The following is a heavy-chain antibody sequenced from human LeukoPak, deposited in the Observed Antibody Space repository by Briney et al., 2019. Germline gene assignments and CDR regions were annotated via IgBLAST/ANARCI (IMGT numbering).Heavy chain of an antibody. D-gene: IGHD3-22*01. CDR2: ISGSGGST. CDR3: ALRITMIVVVRK. J-gene: IGHJ4*02. CDR1: GFTFSSYA. V-gene: IGHV3-23*01. Sequence: GGSLRLSCAASGFTFSSYAMSWVRPAPGNGLERASAISGSGGSTYYADSVKGRFTISRDNSKNTLYLQMNSLRAEDTAVYYCALRITMIVVVRKWGQGTLVTVSS.